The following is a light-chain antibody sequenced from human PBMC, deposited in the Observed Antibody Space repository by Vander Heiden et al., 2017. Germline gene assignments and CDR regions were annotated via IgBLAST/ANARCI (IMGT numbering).Light chain of an antibody. CDR2: EDN. J-gene: IGLJ3*02. CDR3: YSTDSGGYQRV. Sequence: YELTQPPLVSVSPGQTARITCSGDALPKKYAFWYQEKSGQAPVLVIYEDNKRPSGIPGRFSGSSSGTMATLIISGAQAEDEADYYCYSTDSGGYQRVFGGGTKLTVL. CDR1: ALPKKY. V-gene: IGLV3-10*01.